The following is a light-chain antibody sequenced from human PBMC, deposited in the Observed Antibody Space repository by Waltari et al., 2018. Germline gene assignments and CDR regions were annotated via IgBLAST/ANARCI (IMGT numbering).Light chain of an antibody. Sequence: EIVLTQSPGTLSLSPGERATLSCRASQSISSSFLAWYRQRPGQAPRLLLYGASSRATGIPDRLSGTGSGTDFTLTISRLEPEDFAVYFCQHYGSSSYTFGQGTKLEIK. CDR1: QSISSSF. CDR3: QHYGSSSYT. J-gene: IGKJ2*01. V-gene: IGKV3-20*01. CDR2: GAS.